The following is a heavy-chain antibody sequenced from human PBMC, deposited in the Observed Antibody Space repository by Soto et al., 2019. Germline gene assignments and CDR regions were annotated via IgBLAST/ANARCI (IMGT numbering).Heavy chain of an antibody. CDR3: ARAEGQSLDRVS. Sequence: QVQLVQSGAEVKKPGASVTVSCKASGHTFTSYDIHWVRQATGQGLEWMGWMNPNNGNTGYAQKFQGRVTMTRDTSISTAYMEVSGLRYEDTAVYYCARAEGQSLDRVSWGQGTLVTVSS. J-gene: IGHJ5*02. CDR1: GHTFTSYD. V-gene: IGHV1-8*01. D-gene: IGHD3-3*01. CDR2: MNPNNGNT.